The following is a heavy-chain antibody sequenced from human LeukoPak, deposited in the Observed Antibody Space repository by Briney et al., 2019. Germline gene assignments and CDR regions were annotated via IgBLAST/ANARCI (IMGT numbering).Heavy chain of an antibody. CDR1: GFTFSSYA. V-gene: IGHV3-23*01. D-gene: IGHD2-2*02. CDR3: AKGNCRGTSCYSDY. J-gene: IGHJ4*02. Sequence: GGSLRLSCAASGFTFSSYAMRWVRQAPGKGLEWVSGISGSGGSTYYADSVKGRFTIARDNSKNTLYLQMNSLRAEDTAAYYCAKGNCRGTSCYSDYWGQGTLVTVSS. CDR2: ISGSGGST.